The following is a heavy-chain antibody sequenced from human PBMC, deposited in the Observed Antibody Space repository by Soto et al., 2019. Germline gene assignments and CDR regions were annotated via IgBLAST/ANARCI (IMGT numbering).Heavy chain of an antibody. CDR2: MNPNSGNT. V-gene: IGHV1-8*01. Sequence: QVQLVQSGAEVKKPGASVKVSCKASGYTFTSYDINWVRQATGQGLEWMGWMNPNSGNTGYAQRFQGRVTMTRNTSISTAYMELSSLRSEDTAVYFCARERSAAGTGWFDPWGQGTLVTVSS. CDR1: GYTFTSYD. CDR3: ARERSAAGTGWFDP. D-gene: IGHD6-13*01. J-gene: IGHJ5*02.